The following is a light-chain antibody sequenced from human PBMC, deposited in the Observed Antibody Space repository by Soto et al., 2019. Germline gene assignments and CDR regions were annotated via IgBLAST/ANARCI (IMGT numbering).Light chain of an antibody. CDR2: AAS. CDR3: LQDYTYPRT. CDR1: QGIRHD. V-gene: IGKV1-6*01. Sequence: IQLTQSPSFLSASVGDRVTITCRASQGIRHDLGWYQQKPGKAPELLIYAASILQSGVPSRFSGSGSGTDLTLTITSLQPEDFAIYYCLQDYTYPRTFGGGTKVDIK. J-gene: IGKJ4*01.